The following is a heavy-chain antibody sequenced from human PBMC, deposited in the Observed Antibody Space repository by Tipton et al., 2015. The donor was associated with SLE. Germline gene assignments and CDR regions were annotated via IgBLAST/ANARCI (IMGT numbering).Heavy chain of an antibody. D-gene: IGHD3-10*01. CDR1: GFMFSDYG. CDR3: ARDRRGASVPRDFQH. J-gene: IGHJ1*01. CDR2: IRYDGSTK. Sequence: SLRLSCAASGFMFSDYGMHWVRQAPGKGLEWVTFIRYDGSTKYYADSVKGRFTISRDNSRSSLYLQMNSLRADDTAVYYCARDRRGASVPRDFQHWGQGTLVTVSS. V-gene: IGHV3-30*02.